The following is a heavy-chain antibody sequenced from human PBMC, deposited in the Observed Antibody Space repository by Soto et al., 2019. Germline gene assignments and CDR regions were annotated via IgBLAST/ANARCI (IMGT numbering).Heavy chain of an antibody. V-gene: IGHV3-20*04. CDR3: ARNLEGYSYGYSDY. CDR2: INWNGGST. J-gene: IGHJ4*02. Sequence: GGSLRLSCAASGFTFGDYGMSWVRQAPGKGLEWVSGINWNGGSTGYADSVKGRFTISRDNAKNSLYLQMNSLRAEDTALYYCARNLEGYSYGYSDYWGQGTLVTVSS. CDR1: GFTFGDYG. D-gene: IGHD5-18*01.